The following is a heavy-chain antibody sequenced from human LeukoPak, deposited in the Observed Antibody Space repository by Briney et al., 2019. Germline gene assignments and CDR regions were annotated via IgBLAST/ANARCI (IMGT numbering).Heavy chain of an antibody. D-gene: IGHD3-22*01. V-gene: IGHV3-21*01. CDR3: RVDSFLYYYDSRSYYFDY. Sequence: GGSLRLSFAASGFTFSSYSMNWVRPAPGKGLEWVSSISSSSSYIYYADSVKGRFTISRDNAKNSLYLQMNSLRAEDTAVYYCRVDSFLYYYDSRSYYFDYWGQGTLVTVSS. J-gene: IGHJ4*02. CDR2: ISSSSSYI. CDR1: GFTFSSYS.